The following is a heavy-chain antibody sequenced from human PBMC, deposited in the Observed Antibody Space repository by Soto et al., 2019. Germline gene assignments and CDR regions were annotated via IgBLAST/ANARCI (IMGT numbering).Heavy chain of an antibody. CDR1: GGIFSNYA. CDR3: AREIVVTGNDAFDT. V-gene: IGHV1-69*01. Sequence: QVQLVQSGAEVKRPGSSVKVSCKASGGIFSNYAFSWVRQAPGQGLEWVGGIIPIFGTANYAQKLQGRVTITADESTRTVYMELSSLRSEDTALYYCAREIVVTGNDAFDTWGQGTMVTVSS. J-gene: IGHJ3*02. CDR2: IIPIFGTA. D-gene: IGHD3-22*01.